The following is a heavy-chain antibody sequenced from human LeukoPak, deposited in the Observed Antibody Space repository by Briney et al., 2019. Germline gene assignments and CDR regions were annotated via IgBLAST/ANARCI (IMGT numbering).Heavy chain of an antibody. CDR3: AREISGVTGTTLFDF. CDR2: IKQDGTEK. CDR1: GFTFSSYG. D-gene: IGHD1-7*01. J-gene: IGHJ5*01. V-gene: IGHV3-7*03. Sequence: GGSLRLSCAASGFTFSSYGMHWVRQAPGKGLEWVANIKQDGTEKYYVDSVKGRFTISRDNAKNSLYLQMNNLRAEDTALYYCAREISGVTGTTLFDFWGQGTLVTVSS.